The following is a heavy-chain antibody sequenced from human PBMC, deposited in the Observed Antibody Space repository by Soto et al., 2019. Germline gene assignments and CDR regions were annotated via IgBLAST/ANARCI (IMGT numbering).Heavy chain of an antibody. D-gene: IGHD3-10*01. CDR2: IYHSGST. CDR1: GGSISSGGYS. V-gene: IGHV4-30-2*01. J-gene: IGHJ3*02. Sequence: QLQLQESGSGLVKPSQTLSLTCAVSGGSISSGGYSWSWIRQPPGKGLEWIGYIYHSGSTYYNPSLKSRVTISVDRSKTQFSLKLSSVTAADTAVYYCASHLDKGVAFDIWGQGTMVTVSS. CDR3: ASHLDKGVAFDI.